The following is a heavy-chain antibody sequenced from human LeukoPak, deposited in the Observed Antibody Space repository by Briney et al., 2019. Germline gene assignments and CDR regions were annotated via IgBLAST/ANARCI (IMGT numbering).Heavy chain of an antibody. CDR2: ISADGATT. V-gene: IGHV3-43*02. CDR1: GFTFGDSA. D-gene: IGHD4-23*01. Sequence: GGSLRLSCAASGFTFGDSAMHWVRQAPGKRLEWGSLISADGATTYYADSVKGRFTFSRDNSEKSLSLQMNSLRTEDTAFYYCAKDAYDYGGNSLDYWGQGTLVTVSS. CDR3: AKDAYDYGGNSLDY. J-gene: IGHJ4*02.